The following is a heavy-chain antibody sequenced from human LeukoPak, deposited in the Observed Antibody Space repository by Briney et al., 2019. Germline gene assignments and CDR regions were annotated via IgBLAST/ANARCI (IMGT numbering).Heavy chain of an antibody. Sequence: GRSLRLSCAASGFTFDDYAMQWVRQAPGKGLGWFSGISWNSGSIGYADSVKGRFHISRDNAKISLYLQMNSLRAEDTALYYCAKILGYCSSTSCSSDAFDIWGQGTMVTVSS. CDR3: AKILGYCSSTSCSSDAFDI. V-gene: IGHV3-9*01. CDR2: ISWNSGSI. J-gene: IGHJ3*02. CDR1: GFTFDDYA. D-gene: IGHD2-2*01.